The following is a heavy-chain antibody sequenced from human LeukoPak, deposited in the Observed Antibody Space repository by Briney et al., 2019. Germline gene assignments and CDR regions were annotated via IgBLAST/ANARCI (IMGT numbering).Heavy chain of an antibody. CDR3: AKVLAVAGFGY. CDR1: GFTFSSYG. D-gene: IGHD6-19*01. J-gene: IGHJ4*02. Sequence: GGSLRLSCAASGFTFSSYGMHWVRRAPGKGLEWVAVISYDGSNKYYADSVKGRFTISRDNSKNTLYLQMNSLRAEDAAVYYCAKVLAVAGFGYWGQGTLVTVSS. V-gene: IGHV3-30*18. CDR2: ISYDGSNK.